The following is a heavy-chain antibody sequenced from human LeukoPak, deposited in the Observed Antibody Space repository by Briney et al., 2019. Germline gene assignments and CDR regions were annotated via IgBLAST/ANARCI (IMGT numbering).Heavy chain of an antibody. CDR1: GFMFRDYS. CDR2: ISGSGYSK. Sequence: PGGSLRLSCVGSGFMFRDYSIGWFRQGPGKGLEWISHISGSGYSKYDADSVKGRFTISRDNAKGSVFLQMNRLRVEDTAVYYCARDRLANEGLQLYDIWGQGTLVSVSS. CDR3: ARDRLANEGLQLYDI. D-gene: IGHD5-24*01. V-gene: IGHV3-11*04. J-gene: IGHJ4*02.